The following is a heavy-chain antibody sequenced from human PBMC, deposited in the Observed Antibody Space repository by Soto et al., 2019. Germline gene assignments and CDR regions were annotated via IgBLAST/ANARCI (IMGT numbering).Heavy chain of an antibody. V-gene: IGHV1-24*01. Sequence: GASVKVSCKVSGYTLTELSMHWVRQAPGKGLEWMGGFDPEDGETIYAQKFQGRVTMTEDTSTDTAYMELSSLRSEDTAVYYYATDGAYDFWSGYRLINGYYWGQGTLVTVSS. J-gene: IGHJ4*02. CDR3: ATDGAYDFWSGYRLINGYY. CDR1: GYTLTELS. D-gene: IGHD3-3*01. CDR2: FDPEDGET.